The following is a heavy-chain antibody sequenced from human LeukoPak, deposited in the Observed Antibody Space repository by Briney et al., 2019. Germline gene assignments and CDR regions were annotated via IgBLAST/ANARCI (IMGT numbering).Heavy chain of an antibody. V-gene: IGHV1-2*02. Sequence: GASVKVSRKASGYTFTGYYMHWVRQAPGQGLEWMGWINPNSGGTNYAQKFQGRVTMTRDTSISTAYMELSRLRSDDTAVYYCAREGSTSWGNWFDPWGQGTLVTVSS. CDR1: GYTFTGYY. D-gene: IGHD2-2*01. CDR2: INPNSGGT. J-gene: IGHJ5*02. CDR3: AREGSTSWGNWFDP.